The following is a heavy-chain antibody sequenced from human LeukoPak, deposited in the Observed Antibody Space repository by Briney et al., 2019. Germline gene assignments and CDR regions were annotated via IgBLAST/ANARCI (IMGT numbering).Heavy chain of an antibody. CDR2: IYYSGST. CDR1: GGSISSSSYY. V-gene: IGHV4-39*07. D-gene: IGHD6-19*01. J-gene: IGHJ5*02. CDR3: ARDASPVAGTHNWFDP. Sequence: PSETLSLTCTVSGGSISSSSYYWGWIRQPPGKGLEWIGSIYYSGSTYYNPSLKSRVTISVDTSKNQFSLKLSSVTAADTAVYYCARDASPVAGTHNWFDPWGQGTLVTVSS.